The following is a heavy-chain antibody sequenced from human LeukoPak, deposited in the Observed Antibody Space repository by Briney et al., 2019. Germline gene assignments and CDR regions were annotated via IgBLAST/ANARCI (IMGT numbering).Heavy chain of an antibody. D-gene: IGHD3-3*01. V-gene: IGHV3-30-3*01. Sequence: GGSLRLSCAASGFTFSSYAMHWVRQAPGKGLEWVAVISYDGSNKYYADSVKGRFTISRDNSKNTLYLQMNSLRAEDTAVYYCAREPGTYYDFWSGYYTGYYYGMDVWGQGTTATVSS. CDR2: ISYDGSNK. J-gene: IGHJ6*02. CDR3: AREPGTYYDFWSGYYTGYYYGMDV. CDR1: GFTFSSYA.